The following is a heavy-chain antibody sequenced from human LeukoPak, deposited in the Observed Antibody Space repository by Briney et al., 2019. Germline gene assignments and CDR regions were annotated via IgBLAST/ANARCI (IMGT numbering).Heavy chain of an antibody. J-gene: IGHJ4*02. CDR2: IYHSGST. V-gene: IGHV4-38-2*02. CDR3: ARHLITSPFDY. CDR1: GYSISSGYY. Sequence: SETLSLTCTVSGYSISSGYYWGWIRQPPGKGLEWIGSIYHSGSTYYNPSLKSRVTISVDTSKNQFSLKLSSVTAADTAVYYCARHLITSPFDYWGQGTLVTVSS. D-gene: IGHD3-10*01.